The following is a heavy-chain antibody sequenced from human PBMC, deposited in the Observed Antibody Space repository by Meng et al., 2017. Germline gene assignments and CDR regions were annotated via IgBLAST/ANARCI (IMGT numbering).Heavy chain of an antibody. J-gene: IGHJ4*02. CDR2: IYWDDDK. D-gene: IGHD3-10*01. Sequence: SGSTLVNPTQSLTLTCTFSGFSLSTSGVGVVWIRQPLGKALEWLALIYWDDDKHYSPSLKSRPTITKDTSKNQVVLTMPNMDPVYTATYYCAQDTLWFGDYCFDYWGQGTLVTVSS. V-gene: IGHV2-5*02. CDR1: GFSLSTSGVG. CDR3: AQDTLWFGDYCFDY.